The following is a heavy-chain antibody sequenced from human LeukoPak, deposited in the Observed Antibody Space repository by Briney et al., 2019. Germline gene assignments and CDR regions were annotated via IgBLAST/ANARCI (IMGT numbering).Heavy chain of an antibody. D-gene: IGHD3-22*01. CDR2: IKQDGSEK. CDR1: GFTFSSYW. CDR3: ARGQGDSSGYYSHYYFDY. J-gene: IGHJ4*02. Sequence: GGSLRLSCAASGFTFSSYWMSWVRQAPGKGLEWVANIKQDGSEKYYVDSVKGRFTISRDNAKNSLYLQMNSLRAEDTAVYYCARGQGDSSGYYSHYYFDYWGQGTLVTVSS. V-gene: IGHV3-7*03.